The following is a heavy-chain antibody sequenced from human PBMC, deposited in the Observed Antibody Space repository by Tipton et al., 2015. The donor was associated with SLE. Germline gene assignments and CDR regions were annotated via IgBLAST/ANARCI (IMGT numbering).Heavy chain of an antibody. J-gene: IGHJ4*02. D-gene: IGHD3-22*01. Sequence: TLSLTCAVSGYSISSGYYWGWIRQPPGKWLEWIGSIYHSGSTYYNPSLKSRVTISVDTSKNQFSLKLSSVTAADTAVYYCATTYDTFPAYFDYWGQGTLVTVSS. V-gene: IGHV4-38-2*01. CDR2: IYHSGST. CDR1: GYSISSGYY. CDR3: ATTYDTFPAYFDY.